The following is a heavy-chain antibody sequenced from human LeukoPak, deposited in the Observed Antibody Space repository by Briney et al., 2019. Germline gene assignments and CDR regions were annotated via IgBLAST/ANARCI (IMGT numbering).Heavy chain of an antibody. CDR3: VRILPAAMRGGGDY. J-gene: IGHJ4*02. D-gene: IGHD2-2*01. V-gene: IGHV5-51*01. CDR1: GYSFPCYW. Sequence: GESLIISCICPGYSFPCYWIGWVRPMPGEGLEGMGIISPGDTDTRYSQSFQGQVTISADKSISTAYPQWSSLKASDTAMYYCVRILPAAMRGGGDYWGQGTLVTVSS. CDR2: ISPGDTDT.